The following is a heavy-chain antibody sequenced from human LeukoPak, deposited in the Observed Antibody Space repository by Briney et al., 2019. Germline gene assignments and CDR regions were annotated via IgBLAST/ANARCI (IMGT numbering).Heavy chain of an antibody. D-gene: IGHD4-11*01. J-gene: IGHJ6*03. CDR3: ARRTTVTTLGYYYYYMDV. CDR2: IYYSGST. CDR1: GGSISSYY. Sequence: PSETLSLTCTVSGGSISSYYWSWIRQPPGKGLEWIGYIYYSGSTNYNPSLKSRVTISVNTSKNHFSLKLSSVTAADTAVYYCARRTTVTTLGYYYYYMDVWGKGTTVTVSS. V-gene: IGHV4-59*01.